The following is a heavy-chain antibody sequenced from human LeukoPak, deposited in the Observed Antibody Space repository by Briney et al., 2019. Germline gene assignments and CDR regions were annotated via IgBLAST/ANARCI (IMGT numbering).Heavy chain of an antibody. V-gene: IGHV4-39*01. Sequence: SETLSLTCTVSGGSISSSSYYWGWIRQPPGKGLEWIGSIYYSGSTYYNPSLKSRVTISVDTSKNQSSLKLSSVTAADTAVYYCARQGTMVRDSYLDYWGQGTLVTVSS. CDR1: GGSISSSSYY. J-gene: IGHJ4*02. CDR3: ARQGTMVRDSYLDY. CDR2: IYYSGST. D-gene: IGHD3-10*01.